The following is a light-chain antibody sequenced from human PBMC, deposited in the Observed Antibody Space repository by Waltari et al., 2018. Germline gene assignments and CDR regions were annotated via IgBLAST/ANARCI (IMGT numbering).Light chain of an antibody. CDR2: EVS. CDR1: SSDVGAYDS. CDR3: CSYTSSSVSYV. J-gene: IGLJ1*01. V-gene: IGLV2-14*01. Sequence: QSALTQPASVSGSPGQSIAISCTGTSSDVGAYDSVSWYQQHPGKAPKLVICEVSNRPSGVSNRFSGSRSGNTASLTISGLQAEDEADYYCCSYTSSSVSYVFGTGTRVTVL.